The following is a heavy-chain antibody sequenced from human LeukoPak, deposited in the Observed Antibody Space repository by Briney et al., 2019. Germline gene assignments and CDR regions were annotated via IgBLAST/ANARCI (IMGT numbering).Heavy chain of an antibody. CDR1: GYTHTELS. CDR2: FDPEDGET. V-gene: IGHV1-24*01. D-gene: IGHD3-22*01. Sequence: ASVKVSCKVSGYTHTELSMHWVRQAPGKGLEWMGGFDPEDGETIYAQKFQGRVTITEDTSTDTAYMELSSLRSEDTAVYYCATLNLDYYDSSGYFGLWGQGTLVTVSS. J-gene: IGHJ4*02. CDR3: ATLNLDYYDSSGYFGL.